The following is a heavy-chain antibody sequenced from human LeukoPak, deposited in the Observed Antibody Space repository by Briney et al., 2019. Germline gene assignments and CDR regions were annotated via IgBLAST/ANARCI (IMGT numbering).Heavy chain of an antibody. D-gene: IGHD4-23*01. CDR2: ISYDGSNK. CDR1: GFTFSSYA. Sequence: GGSLRLSCAASGFTFSSYAMHWVRQAPGKWLEWVAVISYDGSNKYYADSVKGRFTISRDNSKNTLYLQMNSLRAEDTAVYYCARGYGGNYMGDYWGQGTLVTVSS. J-gene: IGHJ4*02. V-gene: IGHV3-30-3*01. CDR3: ARGYGGNYMGDY.